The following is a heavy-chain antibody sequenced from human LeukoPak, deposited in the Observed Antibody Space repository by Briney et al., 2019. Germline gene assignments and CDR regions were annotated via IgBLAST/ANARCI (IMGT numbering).Heavy chain of an antibody. J-gene: IGHJ4*02. V-gene: IGHV4-61*01. CDR1: GGSVNSGSYY. CDR3: ATRSGVHYYDSSGYYEPHYFDY. Sequence: PSETLSLTCTVSGGSVNSGSYYWNWIRQPPGKGLEWIGYIYYSGSTNYNPSLKSRVTISVDTSKNQFSLKLSSVTAADTAVYYCATRSGVHYYDSSGYYEPHYFDYWGQGTLVTVSS. D-gene: IGHD3-22*01. CDR2: IYYSGST.